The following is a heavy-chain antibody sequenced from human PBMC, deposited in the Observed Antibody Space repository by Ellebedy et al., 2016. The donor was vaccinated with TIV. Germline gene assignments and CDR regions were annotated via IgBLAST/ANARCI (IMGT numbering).Heavy chain of an antibody. CDR3: ARGGSGSTFY. D-gene: IGHD6-13*01. Sequence: GGSLRLXXAASGFTFSDYYMSWIRQAPGKGLEWLSYISGSSTYTHYADSVKGRFTISRDNAKNSLYLQMNSLRAEDTAVYYCARGGSGSTFYWGQGTLVTVSS. CDR1: GFTFSDYY. V-gene: IGHV3-11*06. J-gene: IGHJ4*02. CDR2: ISGSSTYT.